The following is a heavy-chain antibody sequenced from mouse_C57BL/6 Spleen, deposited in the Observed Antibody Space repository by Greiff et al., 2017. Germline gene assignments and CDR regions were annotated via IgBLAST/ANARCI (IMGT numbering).Heavy chain of an antibody. CDR1: GYTFTDYN. CDR2: INPNNGGT. V-gene: IGHV1-18*01. D-gene: IGHD1-1*01. J-gene: IGHJ4*01. CDR3: AKGAYYYGSRLHDAMDY. Sequence: EVQLQQSGPELVKPGASVKIPCKASGYTFTDYNMDWVKQSHGKSLEWIGDINPNNGGTIYNQKFKGKATLTVDKSSSTAYMELRSLTSEDTAVYYWAKGAYYYGSRLHDAMDYWGQGTSVTVSS.